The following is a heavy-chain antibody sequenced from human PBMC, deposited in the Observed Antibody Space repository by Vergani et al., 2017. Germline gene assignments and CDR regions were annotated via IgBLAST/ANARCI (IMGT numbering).Heavy chain of an antibody. CDR2: IIPIFGTA. J-gene: IGHJ5*02. CDR3: ARGVGTTGTTSWFDP. V-gene: IGHV1-69*13. CDR1: GGTFSSYA. D-gene: IGHD1-7*01. Sequence: QVQLVQSGAEVKKPGSSVKVSCKASGGTFSSYAISWVRQAPGQGLEWMGGIIPIFGTANYAQKFQGRVTSTADESTRTDYMELSSLRSEDTAVYYCARGVGTTGTTSWFDPWGQGTLVTVSA.